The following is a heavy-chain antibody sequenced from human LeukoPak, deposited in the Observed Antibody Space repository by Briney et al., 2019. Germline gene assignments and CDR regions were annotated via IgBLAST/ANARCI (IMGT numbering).Heavy chain of an antibody. Sequence: PSETLSLTCAVYGGSFSGYYWSWIRQPPGKGLEWIGEINHSGSTNYNPSLKSRVIISVDTSKNQFSLKLSSVTAADTAVYYCARALGAWGQGTLVTVSS. D-gene: IGHD1-26*01. CDR1: GGSFSGYY. J-gene: IGHJ5*02. V-gene: IGHV4-34*01. CDR2: INHSGST. CDR3: ARALGA.